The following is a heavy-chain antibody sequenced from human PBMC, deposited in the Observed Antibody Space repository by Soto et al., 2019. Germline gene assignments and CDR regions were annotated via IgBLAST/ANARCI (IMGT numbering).Heavy chain of an antibody. CDR1: GGSFSGYY. J-gene: IGHJ4*02. CDR2: IYYSGRT. CDR3: ARVPHYDILTGHYTASYYFDH. Sequence: SETLSLTCTVSGGSFSGYYWSWIRQPPGKGLEWIGYIYYSGRTIHNPSLQSRVTISIETSKNEFSLKLRSVTAADTAVYYCARVPHYDILTGHYTASYYFDHWGQGTLVTVSS. V-gene: IGHV4-59*01. D-gene: IGHD3-9*01.